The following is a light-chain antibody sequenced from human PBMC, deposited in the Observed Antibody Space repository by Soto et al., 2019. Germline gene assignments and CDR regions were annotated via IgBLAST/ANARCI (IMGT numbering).Light chain of an antibody. CDR2: AAS. V-gene: IGKV1-39*01. J-gene: IGKJ5*01. Sequence: DIQMTQSPSSLSASVGERVTITCRASQSISSYLNWYQQKPGKAPKLLIYAASSLQSGVPSRFSGSGSGTDFTLTISSLQPEDVATYYCQQSYSTPHITFGQGTRLEIK. CDR1: QSISSY. CDR3: QQSYSTPHIT.